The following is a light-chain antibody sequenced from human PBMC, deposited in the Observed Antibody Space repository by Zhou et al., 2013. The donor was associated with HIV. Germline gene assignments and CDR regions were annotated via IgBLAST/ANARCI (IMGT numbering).Light chain of an antibody. Sequence: EIVMTQSPATLSVSPGERATLSCGASQSISSNVAWYQQKPGQAPRLLIFGASARATGIPARFSGSGSGTDFTLTISSLQPEDFATYYCQQLNSYPLTFGGGTKVGDQT. J-gene: IGKJ4*01. V-gene: IGKV3-15*01. CDR2: GAS. CDR3: QQLNSYPLT. CDR1: QSISSN.